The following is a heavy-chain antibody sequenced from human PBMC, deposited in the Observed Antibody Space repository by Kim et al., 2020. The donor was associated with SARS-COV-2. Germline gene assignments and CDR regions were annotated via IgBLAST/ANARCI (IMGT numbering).Heavy chain of an antibody. CDR2: ILHDRSDT. Sequence: GGSLRLSCAASGFIFSSYGMHWVRQAPGRGLEWVSLILHDRSDTSYADSVQVRFTISRDHSKNTVYLRMNTLRAEDTAVYYCAKERGYGNFDYWGQGNLVTVSS. CDR3: AKERGYGNFDY. CDR1: GFIFSSYG. D-gene: IGHD5-18*01. V-gene: IGHV3-30*18. J-gene: IGHJ4*02.